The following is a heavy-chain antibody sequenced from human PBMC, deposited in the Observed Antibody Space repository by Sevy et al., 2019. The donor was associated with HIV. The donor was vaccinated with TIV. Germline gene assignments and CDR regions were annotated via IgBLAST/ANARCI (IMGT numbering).Heavy chain of an antibody. J-gene: IGHJ3*02. CDR2: ISSSGSAT. CDR1: GFSFSSYE. CDR3: ARGGRHRDVYNRKDAFDI. Sequence: GGSLRLSCAASGFSFSSYEMNWVRQAPGKGLEWVSYISSSGSATYYAYSVKGRFTISRDNAKNSLYLQMNSLRAEDTAVYYCARGGRHRDVYNRKDAFDIWGQGTMVTVSS. D-gene: IGHD1-1*01. V-gene: IGHV3-48*03.